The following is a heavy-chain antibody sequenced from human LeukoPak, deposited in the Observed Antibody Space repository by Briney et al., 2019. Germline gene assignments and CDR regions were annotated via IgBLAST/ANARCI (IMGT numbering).Heavy chain of an antibody. CDR2: IIPIFGTA. J-gene: IGHJ4*02. V-gene: IGHV1-69*05. Sequence: SVKVSCKASGGTFSSYAISWVRQAPGQGLEWMGRIIPIFGTANYAQKFQGRVSITTDESTSTAYMEMSSLRSEDTAVYYCARAVRGYFDYWGQGTLVTVSS. CDR1: GGTFSSYA. CDR3: ARAVRGYFDY.